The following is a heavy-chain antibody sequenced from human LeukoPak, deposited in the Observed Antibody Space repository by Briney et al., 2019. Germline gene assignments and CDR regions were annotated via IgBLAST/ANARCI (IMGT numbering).Heavy chain of an antibody. D-gene: IGHD3-22*01. CDR2: IFHSGNT. Sequence: SETLSLTCTVSGDSITTPYYWGWIRQYPGKGLEGNGSIFHSGNTYHSQSLKRRHTISRDASKHQLSLRLQPVTAGHGAIYLCARPGESSVYMWFYWGQGTLVTVSS. CDR3: ARPGESSVYMWFY. V-gene: IGHV4-38-2*02. CDR1: GDSITTPYY. J-gene: IGHJ4*02.